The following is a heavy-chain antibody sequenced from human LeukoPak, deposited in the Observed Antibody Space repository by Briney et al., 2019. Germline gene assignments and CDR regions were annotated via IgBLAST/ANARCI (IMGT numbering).Heavy chain of an antibody. CDR2: ISAYNGNT. Sequence: ASVKVSCKASGYTFTGYYMHWVRQAPGQGLEWMGWISAYNGNTNYAQKLQGRVTMTTDTSTSTAYMELRSLRSDETAVYYCAASYGSGSYYNVIYFDYWGQGTLVTVSS. D-gene: IGHD3-10*01. J-gene: IGHJ4*02. CDR1: GYTFTGYY. V-gene: IGHV1-18*04. CDR3: AASYGSGSYYNVIYFDY.